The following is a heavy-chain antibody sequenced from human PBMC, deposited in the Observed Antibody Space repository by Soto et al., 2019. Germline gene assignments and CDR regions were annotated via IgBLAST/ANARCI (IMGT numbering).Heavy chain of an antibody. V-gene: IGHV3-7*05. CDR3: TKDFTRSGYDHYCSS. D-gene: IGHD6-13*01. J-gene: IGHJ5*02. CDR1: GFTLSNHW. Sequence: GGSLRLSCAASGFTLSNHWMSWVRQAPGKGLEWVANIKYDGSELNYVDSVKGRFTISGDNARTSVYLQMSSLGAEDTALYYCTKDFTRSGYDHYCSSWGQGTRVTVSS. CDR2: IKYDGSEL.